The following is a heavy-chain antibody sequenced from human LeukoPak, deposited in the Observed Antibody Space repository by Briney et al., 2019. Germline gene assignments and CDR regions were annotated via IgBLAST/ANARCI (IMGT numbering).Heavy chain of an antibody. Sequence: GGSLRLSCAASGFTFSSYSMNWVRQAPGKGLEWVSSISSSTIYIYYADSVKGRFTISRDNAKNSLYLQMNRLRAEDTAVYYCARDISGWLDYWGQGTQVTVSS. J-gene: IGHJ4*02. CDR1: GFTFSSYS. V-gene: IGHV3-21*01. CDR2: ISSSTIYI. CDR3: ARDISGWLDY. D-gene: IGHD6-19*01.